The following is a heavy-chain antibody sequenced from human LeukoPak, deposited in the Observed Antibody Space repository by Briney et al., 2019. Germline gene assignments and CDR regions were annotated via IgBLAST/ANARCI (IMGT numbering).Heavy chain of an antibody. D-gene: IGHD3-3*01. CDR3: ARLNPLDLRFLEWLKSDY. Sequence: GASVKVSCKASGYTCTGYYMHWVRQAPGQGLEWVGWINPNSGGTNYAQKFQGWVTMTRDTSISTAYMELSRLRSDDTAVYYCARLNPLDLRFLEWLKSDYWGQGTLVTVSS. CDR2: INPNSGGT. J-gene: IGHJ4*02. CDR1: GYTCTGYY. V-gene: IGHV1-2*04.